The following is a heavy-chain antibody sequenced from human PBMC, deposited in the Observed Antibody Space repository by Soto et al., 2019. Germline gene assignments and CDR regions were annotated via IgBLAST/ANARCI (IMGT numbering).Heavy chain of an antibody. J-gene: IGHJ6*02. Sequence: ASVKVSCKASGYTFTDYHIHWVRQAPGQGLEWLGRINPKSGGTSTAQKFQGWVTMTTDTSISTASMELTRLTSDDTAIYYCARGDSTDCSNGVCSFFYNHDMDVWGQGTTVTVSS. V-gene: IGHV1-2*04. CDR1: GYTFTDYH. CDR3: ARGDSTDCSNGVCSFFYNHDMDV. CDR2: INPKSGGT. D-gene: IGHD2-8*01.